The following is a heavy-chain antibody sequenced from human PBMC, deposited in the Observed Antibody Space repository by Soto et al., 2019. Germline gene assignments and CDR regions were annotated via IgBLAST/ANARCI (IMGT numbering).Heavy chain of an antibody. CDR1: GFTFSSYW. V-gene: IGHV3-7*01. J-gene: IGHJ6*03. CDR3: ARGTKIVVPAGSYYYYYYMDV. CDR2: IKQDGSEK. D-gene: IGHD2-2*01. Sequence: GSLRLSCAASGFTFSSYWMSWVRQAPGRGLEWVANIKQDGSEKYYVDSVKGRFTISRDNAKNSLYLQMNSLRAEDTAVYYCARGTKIVVPAGSYYYYYYMDVWGKGTTVTVSS.